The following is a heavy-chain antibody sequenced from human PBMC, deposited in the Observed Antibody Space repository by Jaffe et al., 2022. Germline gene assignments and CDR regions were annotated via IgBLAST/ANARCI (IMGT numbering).Heavy chain of an antibody. CDR1: GYSITSSYY. Sequence: QVQLQESGPGLVKPSETLSLTCAVSGYSITSSYYWGWIRQPPGKGLEWIGSIYHSGSTYYNPSLKSRVTISVDTSKNQFSLKLRSVTAADTAVYYCARRGSWNDEPHFNYWGQGILVTVSS. V-gene: IGHV4-38-2*01. D-gene: IGHD1-1*01. CDR2: IYHSGST. J-gene: IGHJ4*02. CDR3: ARRGSWNDEPHFNY.